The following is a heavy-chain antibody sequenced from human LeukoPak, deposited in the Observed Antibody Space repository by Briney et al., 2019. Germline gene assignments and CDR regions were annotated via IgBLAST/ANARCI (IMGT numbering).Heavy chain of an antibody. Sequence: ASVKVSCKASGYTFTSYGISWVRQAPGQGLEWMGWISAYNGNTNYAQKFQGRVTMTRDTSISTAYMELSRLRSDDTAVYYCARAVDTAMATGYWGQGTLVTVSS. CDR1: GYTFTSYG. J-gene: IGHJ4*02. D-gene: IGHD5-18*01. CDR3: ARAVDTAMATGY. V-gene: IGHV1-18*01. CDR2: ISAYNGNT.